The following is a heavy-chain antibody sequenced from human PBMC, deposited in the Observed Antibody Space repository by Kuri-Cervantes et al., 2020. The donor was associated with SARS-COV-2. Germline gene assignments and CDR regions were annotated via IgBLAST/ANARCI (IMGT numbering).Heavy chain of an antibody. CDR1: GFTFSDYY. V-gene: IGHV3-11*04. CDR2: ISSSGSTI. Sequence: GGSLRLSCAASGFTFSDYYMSWIRQAPGKGLEWVSYISSSGSTIYYADSVKGRFTISRDNAKNSLYLQMNSLRAGDTAVYYCARDRRVASSWYSADYYYYGMDVWGQGTTVTVSS. D-gene: IGHD6-13*01. J-gene: IGHJ6*02. CDR3: ARDRRVASSWYSADYYYYGMDV.